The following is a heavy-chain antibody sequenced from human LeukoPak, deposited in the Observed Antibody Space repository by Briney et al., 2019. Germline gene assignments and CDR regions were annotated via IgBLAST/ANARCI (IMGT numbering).Heavy chain of an antibody. V-gene: IGHV3-9*01. J-gene: IGHJ4*02. CDR2: ISWNSGSI. CDR1: GFTFDDYA. Sequence: PGGSLRLSCAASGFTFDDYAMHWVRQAPGKGLEWVSGISWNSGSIGYADSVKGRFTISRDNAKNSLYLQMNSLRAEDTAVYYCARDNYDFWSGYFREYTHQFDYWGQGTLVTVSS. CDR3: ARDNYDFWSGYFREYTHQFDY. D-gene: IGHD3-3*01.